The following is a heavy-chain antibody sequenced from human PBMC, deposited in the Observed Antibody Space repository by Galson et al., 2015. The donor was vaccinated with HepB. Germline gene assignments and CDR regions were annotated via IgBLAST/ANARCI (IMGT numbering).Heavy chain of an antibody. Sequence: SLRLSCAASGFTFSSYWMSWVRQAPGKGLEWVAVISYDGSNKYYADSVKGRFTISRDNSKNTLYLQMNSLRAEDTAVYYCARSMSGSYYGGFDYWGQGTLVTVSS. CDR3: ARSMSGSYYGGFDY. CDR1: GFTFSSYW. D-gene: IGHD1-26*01. V-gene: IGHV3-30-3*01. J-gene: IGHJ4*02. CDR2: ISYDGSNK.